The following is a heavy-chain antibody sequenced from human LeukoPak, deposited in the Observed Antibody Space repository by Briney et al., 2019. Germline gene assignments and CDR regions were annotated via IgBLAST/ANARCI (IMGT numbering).Heavy chain of an antibody. V-gene: IGHV3-15*07. CDR2: IKRKTDDGTT. J-gene: IGHJ4*02. CDR1: GFSFSDTW. D-gene: IGHD1-1*01. Sequence: GGSLRLSCGASGFSFSDTWMNWVRQAPGKGLEWVGLIKRKTDDGTTDYAAPEKGRFTISRGDSKNTLYLQMNSLKTEDTAVYYCTTQSGAWNFDYWGQGTLVTVSS. CDR3: TTQSGAWNFDY.